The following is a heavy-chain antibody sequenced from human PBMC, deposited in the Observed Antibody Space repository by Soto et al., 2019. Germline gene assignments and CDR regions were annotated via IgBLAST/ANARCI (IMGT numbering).Heavy chain of an antibody. V-gene: IGHV3-21*01. J-gene: IGHJ6*03. CDR1: GFTFSSYS. CDR2: ISSSSSYI. Sequence: GGSLRLSCAASGFTFSSYSMNWVRQAPGKGLEWVSSISSSSSYIYYADSVKGRFTISRDNAKNSLYLQMNSLRAEDTAVYYCARDFGFWEPNYYYYYMDVWGKGTTVTVSS. D-gene: IGHD3-3*01. CDR3: ARDFGFWEPNYYYYYMDV.